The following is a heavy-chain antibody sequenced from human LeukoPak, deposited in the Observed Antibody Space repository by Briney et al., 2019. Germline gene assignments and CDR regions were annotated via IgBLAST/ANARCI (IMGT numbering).Heavy chain of an antibody. V-gene: IGHV3-20*04. J-gene: IGHJ6*03. CDR2: INWNGGST. CDR1: GFTFDDYG. CDR3: ARDAAGYYYDSSGYYYYYMDV. Sequence: PPGGSLRLSCAASGFTFDDYGMSWVRHAPGKGLEWVSGINWNGGSTVYADSVKGRFTISRDNAKNSLYLQMNSLRAEDTALYYCARDAAGYYYDSSGYYYYYMDVWGKGTTVTVSS. D-gene: IGHD3-22*01.